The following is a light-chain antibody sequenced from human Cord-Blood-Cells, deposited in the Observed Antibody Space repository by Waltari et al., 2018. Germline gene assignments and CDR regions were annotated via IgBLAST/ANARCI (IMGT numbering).Light chain of an antibody. CDR2: EGS. J-gene: IGLJ2*01. CDR1: SSDVGRYNL. Sequence: QSALTQPAPVSGSPGHSITISCTGTSSDVGRYNLVSWYQQHPGKAPKLMIYEGSKRPSGVSNRFSGSKSGNTASLTISGLQAEDEADYYCCSYAGSSTLVFGGGTKLTVL. V-gene: IGLV2-23*01. CDR3: CSYAGSSTLV.